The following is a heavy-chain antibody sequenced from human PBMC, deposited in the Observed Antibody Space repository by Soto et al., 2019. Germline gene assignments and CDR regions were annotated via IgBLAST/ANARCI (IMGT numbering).Heavy chain of an antibody. CDR3: GKAARVTAAGGTVQ. CDR1: GCTLSTYW. CDR2: IKQDGSEK. Sequence: EVQVVESGGGLVQPGWSLRLSCASSGCTLSTYWMTWVRQSPGKGLEWVANIKQDGSEKYYVDYVKGRFTVSRDNAKNTLYLQMNSLRTEDTAVYYCGKAARVTAAGGTVQWGQATLVTVSS. D-gene: IGHD6-13*01. V-gene: IGHV3-7*01. J-gene: IGHJ4*02.